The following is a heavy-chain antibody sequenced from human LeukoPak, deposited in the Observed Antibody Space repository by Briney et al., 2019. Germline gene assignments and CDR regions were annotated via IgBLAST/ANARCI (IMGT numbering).Heavy chain of an antibody. CDR1: GYSISSGYY. J-gene: IGHJ5*02. CDR3: AGYQLPMGWFDP. CDR2: IYHSGST. D-gene: IGHD2-2*01. Sequence: SETLSLTCAVSGYSISSGYYWGWIRQPPGKGLEWIGRIYHSGSTYYNPSLKSRVTISVDTSKNQFSLKLSSVTAADTAVYYCAGYQLPMGWFDPWGQGTLVTVSS. V-gene: IGHV4-38-2*01.